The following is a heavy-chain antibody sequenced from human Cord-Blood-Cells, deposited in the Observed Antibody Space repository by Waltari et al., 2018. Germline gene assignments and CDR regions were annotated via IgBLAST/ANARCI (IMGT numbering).Heavy chain of an antibody. J-gene: IGHJ3*02. CDR2: IWYDGSNK. V-gene: IGHV3-33*01. D-gene: IGHD3-9*01. CDR1: GFTFSSYG. CDR3: ARDRAILTGYDAFDI. Sequence: GGVVQPGRSLRLSCAASGFTFSSYGMHWVRQAPGKGLEWVAVIWYDGSNKYYADSVKGRFTISRDNSKNTLYLQMNSLRAEDTAVYYCARDRAILTGYDAFDIWGQGTMVTVSS.